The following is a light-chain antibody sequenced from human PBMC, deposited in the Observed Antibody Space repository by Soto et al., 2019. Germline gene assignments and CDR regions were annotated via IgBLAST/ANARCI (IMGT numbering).Light chain of an antibody. Sequence: QSALTQPASVSGSPGQSITISCTGTISDVGGYNYVSWYQQHPGKAPKLMIYEVSKRPSGVPDRFSGSKSGNTASLTVSGLQAEDEADYYCSSYAGSNNFVFGTGTKLTVL. J-gene: IGLJ1*01. CDR1: ISDVGGYNY. CDR3: SSYAGSNNFV. V-gene: IGLV2-8*01. CDR2: EVS.